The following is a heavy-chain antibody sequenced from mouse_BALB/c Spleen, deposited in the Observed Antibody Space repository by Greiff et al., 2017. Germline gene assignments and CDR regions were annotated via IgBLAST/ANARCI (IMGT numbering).Heavy chain of an antibody. CDR2: IRNKANGYTT. J-gene: IGHJ1*01. CDR3: ASATGSSKYFDV. CDR1: GFTFTGYY. Sequence: EVQVVESGGGLVQPGGSLRLSCATSGFTFTGYYMSWVRQPPGKALEWLGFIRNKANGYTTEYSSSVKGLFTISRDNSQSILYLQMHTLSAADSATSYCASATGSSKYFDVWGAGTTVTVSS. D-gene: IGHD2-2*01. V-gene: IGHV7-3*02.